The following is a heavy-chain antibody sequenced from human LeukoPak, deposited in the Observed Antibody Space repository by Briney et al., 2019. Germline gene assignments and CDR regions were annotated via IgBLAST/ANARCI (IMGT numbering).Heavy chain of an antibody. D-gene: IGHD1-1*01. Sequence: SETLSLTCAVYGGSFSGYYWSWIRQPPGKGLEWIGEINHSGSTNYNPSLKSRVTISVDTSKNQFSLKLSSVTAADTAVYYCATQRLLQLERANDYWGQGTLVTVSS. J-gene: IGHJ4*02. CDR3: ATQRLLQLERANDY. CDR2: INHSGST. V-gene: IGHV4-34*01. CDR1: GGSFSGYY.